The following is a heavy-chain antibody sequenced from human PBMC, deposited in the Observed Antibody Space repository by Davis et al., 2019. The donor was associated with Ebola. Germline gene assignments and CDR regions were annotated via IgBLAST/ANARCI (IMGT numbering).Heavy chain of an antibody. CDR3: ARGIYSSYGMDV. V-gene: IGHV3-48*04. CDR2: ISRSGSTI. CDR1: GFTFNNAW. J-gene: IGHJ6*02. Sequence: GESLKISCAASGFTFNNAWMNWVRQAPGKGLEWVSYISRSGSTIYYADSVKDRLTISRDNARNSLYLQMNSLRAEDTAVYYCARGIYSSYGMDVWGQGTTVTVSS. D-gene: IGHD5-18*01.